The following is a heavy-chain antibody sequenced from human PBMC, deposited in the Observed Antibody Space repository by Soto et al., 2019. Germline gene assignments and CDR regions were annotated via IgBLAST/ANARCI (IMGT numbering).Heavy chain of an antibody. CDR1: GFTFSDYY. Sequence: QVQLVESGGGLVKPGGSLRLSCAASGFTFSDYYMSWIRQAPGKGPEWVSYISSSSSYTNYADSVKGRFTISRDNAKNSLYLQMNSLRAEYTAVYYCARTIAAAGGRRYFDLWGRGTLVTVSS. CDR2: ISSSSSYT. D-gene: IGHD6-13*01. V-gene: IGHV3-11*05. CDR3: ARTIAAAGGRRYFDL. J-gene: IGHJ2*01.